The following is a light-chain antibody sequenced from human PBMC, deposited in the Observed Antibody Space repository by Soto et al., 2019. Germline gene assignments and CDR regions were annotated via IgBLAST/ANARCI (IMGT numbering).Light chain of an antibody. J-gene: IGKJ1*01. V-gene: IGKV1-39*01. CDR1: QSISNY. CDR2: TTS. Sequence: DFQMTQSPSSLSASVGDRVTVTCRASQSISNYLNWYQQKPGKAPKLLIYTTSSLQSGVPSRFGGSGSGTDFTLTISSLQPEDFATYYCQQSYSTPWTFGQGTKVEIK. CDR3: QQSYSTPWT.